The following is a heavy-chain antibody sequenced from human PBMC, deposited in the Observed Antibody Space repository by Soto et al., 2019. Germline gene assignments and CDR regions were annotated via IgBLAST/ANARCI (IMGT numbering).Heavy chain of an antibody. J-gene: IGHJ6*02. CDR1: GFTFSSYA. CDR3: ARDPNYDFWSGSSDYYGMDV. D-gene: IGHD3-3*01. V-gene: IGHV3-30-3*01. Sequence: QVQLVESGGGVVQPGRSLRLSCAASGFTFSSYAMHWVRQAPGKGLEWVAVISYDGSNKYYADSVKGRFTISRDNSKNTLYLQMNSLRAEDTAVYYCARDPNYDFWSGSSDYYGMDVWGQGTTVTVSS. CDR2: ISYDGSNK.